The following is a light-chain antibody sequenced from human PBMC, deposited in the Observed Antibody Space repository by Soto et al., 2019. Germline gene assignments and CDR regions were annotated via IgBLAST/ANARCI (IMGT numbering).Light chain of an antibody. J-gene: IGLJ1*01. CDR1: SSDVGGYNY. V-gene: IGLV2-11*01. CDR3: CSYAGRPRYV. CDR2: DVS. Sequence: QSALTQPRSVSGSPGQSVTISCTGTSSDVGGYNYVSWYQQHPGKAPKVMIYDVSERHSGVPDRFSGSKSGNTASLTISVRQAEDEADYYCCSYAGRPRYVFGTGTKVTVL.